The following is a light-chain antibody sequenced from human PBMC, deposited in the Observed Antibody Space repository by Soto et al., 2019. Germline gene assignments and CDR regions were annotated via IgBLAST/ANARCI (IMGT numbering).Light chain of an antibody. CDR3: QQYYTTPPYT. V-gene: IGKV4-1*01. J-gene: IGKJ2*01. Sequence: DIVMTQSPDSLAVSLGERAAINCKSSQSILFTSNNKNYLAWYQQKPGQPPKLLIYWASTRESGVPDRFSGSGSWTDFTLTIRSLQAEDVEVYYRQQYYTTPPYTFGQGTKVEIK. CDR1: QSILFTSNNKNY. CDR2: WAS.